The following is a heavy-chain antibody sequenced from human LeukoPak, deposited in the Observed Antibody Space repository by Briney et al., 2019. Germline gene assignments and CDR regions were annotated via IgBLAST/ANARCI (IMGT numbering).Heavy chain of an antibody. Sequence: GGSLRLSCVASGFIVSSNYMSWVRQAPGKGLEWVSVIYSGGGTNYADSVKGRFSISRDNSENTLYLQMNGLRADDTAVYSCAKSFTSCSSDYWGQGTLVTVSS. CDR1: GFIVSSNY. D-gene: IGHD2-2*01. V-gene: IGHV3-53*01. CDR3: AKSFTSCSSDY. CDR2: IYSGGGT. J-gene: IGHJ4*02.